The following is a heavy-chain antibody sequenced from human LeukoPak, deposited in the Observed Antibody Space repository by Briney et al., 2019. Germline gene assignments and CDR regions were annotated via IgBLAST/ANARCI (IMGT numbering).Heavy chain of an antibody. CDR1: GFTFSTYW. J-gene: IGHJ5*02. D-gene: IGHD3-10*01. Sequence: GGSLRLSCAASGFTFSTYWMHWVRQAPGKGLVWVSRINTDGSSTTYADSVKGRFTLSRDNARNTLFLQMNSLRAEDTAVYYCARVPLGEFKGFDPWGQGTLVTVSS. CDR2: INTDGSST. CDR3: ARVPLGEFKGFDP. V-gene: IGHV3-74*01.